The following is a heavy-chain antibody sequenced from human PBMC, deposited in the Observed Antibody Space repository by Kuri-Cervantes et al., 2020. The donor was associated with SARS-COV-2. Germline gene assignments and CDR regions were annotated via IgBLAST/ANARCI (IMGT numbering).Heavy chain of an antibody. CDR1: GYSISSGYY. CDR3: VRHEAGEMVY. D-gene: IGHD7-27*01. J-gene: IGHJ4*02. Sequence: SQTLSLTCAVSGYSISSGYYWGWIRQPPVKGLEWIGSMYHSGSTCYNLSLKSRVTISVDTSKDQFSLKLSSVTAADTAVYYCVRHEAGEMVYWGQGTLVTVSS. CDR2: MYHSGST. V-gene: IGHV4-38-2*01.